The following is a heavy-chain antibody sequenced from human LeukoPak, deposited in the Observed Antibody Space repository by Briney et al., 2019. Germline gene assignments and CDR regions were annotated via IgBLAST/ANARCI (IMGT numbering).Heavy chain of an antibody. CDR1: GFTFSNYA. J-gene: IGHJ4*02. CDR3: AKVPYFDYFDY. CDR2: IRFDGVNK. Sequence: PGGSLRLSCAASGFTFSNYAMHWVRQAPGKGLEWVAFIRFDGVNKYYADSVKGRFTISRDNSKNTLYLQMNSLRVEDTAIYYCAKVPYFDYFDYWGQGTLVTVSS. D-gene: IGHD3-9*01. V-gene: IGHV3-30*02.